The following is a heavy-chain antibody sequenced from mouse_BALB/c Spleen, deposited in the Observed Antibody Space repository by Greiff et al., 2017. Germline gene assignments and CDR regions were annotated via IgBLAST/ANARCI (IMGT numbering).Heavy chain of an antibody. CDR3: AREYGDY. Sequence: QVQLQQSGAELVKPGASVKLSCKASGYTFTSYWMHWVKQRPGQGLEWIGEINPSNGRTNYNEKFKSKATLTVDKSSSTAYMQLSSLTSEDSAVYYCAREYGDYWGQGTTLTVSS. D-gene: IGHD5-1*01. CDR1: GYTFTSYW. CDR2: INPSNGRT. J-gene: IGHJ2*01. V-gene: IGHV1S81*02.